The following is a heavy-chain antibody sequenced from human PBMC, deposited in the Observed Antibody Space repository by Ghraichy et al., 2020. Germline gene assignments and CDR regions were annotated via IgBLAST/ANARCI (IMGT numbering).Heavy chain of an antibody. CDR2: VSTTGEIV. CDR3: ARDGVGANPGDAFDI. Sequence: GGSLRLSCEASGFTFSCCSMNWVRQAPGKGLEWISYVSTTGEIVYYADSVKGRVAVSRDNAKSSLFLQINSLRDEDTAVYYCARDGVGANPGDAFDIWGQGTMVAVSS. J-gene: IGHJ3*02. D-gene: IGHD1-26*01. V-gene: IGHV3-48*02. CDR1: GFTFSCCS.